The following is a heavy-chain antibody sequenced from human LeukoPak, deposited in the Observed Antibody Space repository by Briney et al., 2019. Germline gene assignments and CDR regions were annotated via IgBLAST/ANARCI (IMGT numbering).Heavy chain of an antibody. J-gene: IGHJ5*02. CDR3: ARVGRSTTVEFDP. CDR1: GFTFTDSW. V-gene: IGHV3-7*03. D-gene: IGHD4-11*01. CDR2: IKQDGSDE. Sequence: GGSLRLSCVASGFTFTDSWLNWVRQAPGKGLEWVANIKQDGSDEYYLDSVKGRFTISRDNAKNSLFLQMNSLRAEDTAVYYCARVGRSTTVEFDPWGQGTLVTVSS.